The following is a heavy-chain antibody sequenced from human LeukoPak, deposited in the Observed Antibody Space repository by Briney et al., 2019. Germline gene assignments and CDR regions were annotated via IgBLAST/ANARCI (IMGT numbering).Heavy chain of an antibody. CDR3: ARGTHLWFGESPRGMDV. Sequence: GGSLRLSCAASGFTFSSYGMSWVRQAPGKGLEWVSAISGSGGSTYYADSVKGRFTISRDNAKNSLYLQMNSLRAEDTAVYYCARGTHLWFGESPRGMDVWGKGTTVTISS. CDR2: ISGSGGST. V-gene: IGHV3-23*01. J-gene: IGHJ6*03. CDR1: GFTFSSYG. D-gene: IGHD3-10*01.